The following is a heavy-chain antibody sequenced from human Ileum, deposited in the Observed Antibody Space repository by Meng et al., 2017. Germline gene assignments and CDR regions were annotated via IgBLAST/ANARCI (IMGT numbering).Heavy chain of an antibody. CDR3: AKNGAYCLES. Sequence: VQREGSGPGLGKPAGTLSLPCAVSGGSISSGTWWSWVRQPPGKGLQWIGEFHPGSGATYNPSLKARVTISVDTSMQQFSLQLTSVTAADTAVYYCAKNGAYCLESWGQGTLVTVSS. CDR2: FHPGSGA. V-gene: IGHV4-4*02. CDR1: GGSISSGTW. D-gene: IGHD2-21*01. J-gene: IGHJ4*02.